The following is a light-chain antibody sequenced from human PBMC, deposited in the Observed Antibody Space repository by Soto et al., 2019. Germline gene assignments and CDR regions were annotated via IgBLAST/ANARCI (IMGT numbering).Light chain of an antibody. V-gene: IGLV2-14*01. CDR1: SSDVGGYNY. J-gene: IGLJ2*01. CDR3: SSYTSTGSVV. CDR2: DVS. Sequence: QSALTQPASVSGSPGQSITISCTGTSSDVGGYNYVSWYQQHPGKAPKLMIYDVSNRPSGVSNRFSASKSGNTASLTISGLQAEDEADYYCSSYTSTGSVVFGAGTKVTVL.